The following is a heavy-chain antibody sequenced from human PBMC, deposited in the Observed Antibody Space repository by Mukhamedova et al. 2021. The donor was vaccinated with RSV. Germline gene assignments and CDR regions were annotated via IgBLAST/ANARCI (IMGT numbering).Heavy chain of an antibody. CDR1: YD. CDR2: IGTAGDT. V-gene: IGHV3-13*01. CDR3: AKGWPYGDYGDYYYGMDV. Sequence: YDMHWVRQATGKGLEWVSAIGTAGDTYYPGSVKGRFTISRENAKNSLYLQMNSLRAGDTAVYYCAKGWPYGDYGDYYYGMDVWG. J-gene: IGHJ6*02. D-gene: IGHD4-17*01.